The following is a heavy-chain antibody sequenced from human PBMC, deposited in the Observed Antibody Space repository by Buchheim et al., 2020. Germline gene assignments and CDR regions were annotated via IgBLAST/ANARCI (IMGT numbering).Heavy chain of an antibody. CDR1: GGSIGSGSYY. J-gene: IGHJ3*02. CDR3: ARDPSPGAFDI. Sequence: QVQLQESGPGLVKPSQTLSLTCTVSGGSIGSGSYYWSWIRQPAGKGLEWIGRIYTSGSTNYNPSLKSRVTMSVDTSKNQFSLKLSSVTAADTAVYYCARDPSPGAFDIWGQGT. CDR2: IYTSGST. V-gene: IGHV4-61*02.